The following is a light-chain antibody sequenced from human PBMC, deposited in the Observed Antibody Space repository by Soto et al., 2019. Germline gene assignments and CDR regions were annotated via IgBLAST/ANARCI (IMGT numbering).Light chain of an antibody. CDR3: HQRSNWPPDT. CDR1: QTVAGNY. J-gene: IGKJ5*01. CDR2: GAS. V-gene: IGKV3-11*01. Sequence: EIVLTQSPGTLSLSPGERATLSCRASQTVAGNYLAWYQQKPGQAPRLLIYGASTRATGVPARFSGSGSGTDFTLTISSLEPEDFAVYYCHQRSNWPPDTFGQGTRL.